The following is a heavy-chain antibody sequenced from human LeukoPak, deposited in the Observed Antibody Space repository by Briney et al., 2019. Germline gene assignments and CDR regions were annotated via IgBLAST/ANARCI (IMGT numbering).Heavy chain of an antibody. J-gene: IGHJ4*02. D-gene: IGHD4/OR15-4a*01. CDR1: GFTFSSYW. Sequence: GGSLRLSCAAPGFTFSSYWMTWVRQAPGKGLEGVANIKQDESEKYYVDSVKGRFTISRDNAKNSLYLQLNSLRAEDTAVYYCARRAGAYSHPYDYWGQGTLVTVSS. CDR2: IKQDESEK. CDR3: ARRAGAYSHPYDY. V-gene: IGHV3-7*01.